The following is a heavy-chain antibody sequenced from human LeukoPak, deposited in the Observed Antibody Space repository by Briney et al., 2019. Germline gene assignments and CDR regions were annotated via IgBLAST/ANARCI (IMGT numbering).Heavy chain of an antibody. V-gene: IGHV4-30-2*01. D-gene: IGHD4-17*01. J-gene: IGHJ4*02. CDR3: ARASNGDYVDY. Sequence: KPSETLSLTCTVSGGSISSSSYYWIRQPPGKGLEWIGYIYHSGSTYYNPSLKSRVTISVDRSRNQFSLKLSSVTAADTAVYYCARASNGDYVDYWGQGTLVTVSS. CDR1: GGSISSSSYY. CDR2: IYHSGST.